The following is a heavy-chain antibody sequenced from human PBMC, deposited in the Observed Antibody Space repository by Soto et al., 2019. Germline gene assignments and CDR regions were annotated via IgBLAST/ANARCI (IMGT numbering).Heavy chain of an antibody. D-gene: IGHD6-13*01. CDR1: GGSISSSNW. J-gene: IGHJ4*02. CDR2: IYHSGST. Sequence: QVQLQESGPGLVKPSGTLSLTCAVSGGSISSSNWWSWVRQPPGKGLEGIGEIYHSGSTNYNPSRKRXXTXSXXRAKNQFSRKLSSVTAADTAVYYCARNKQQQLAGYWGQGTLVTVSS. V-gene: IGHV4-4*02. CDR3: ARNKQQQLAGY.